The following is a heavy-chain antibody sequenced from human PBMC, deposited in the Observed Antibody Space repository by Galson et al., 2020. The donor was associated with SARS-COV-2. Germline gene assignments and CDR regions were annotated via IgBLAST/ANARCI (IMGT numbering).Heavy chain of an antibody. CDR3: ASILWSGPHYYYYMDV. Sequence: SETLSLTCTVSGGSISRNNYYWGWIRQPPGKGLEWIGSIYYSGRTYYNPSLKSRVTISADTSKNQFSLQLTSVTAADRAVYYCASILWSGPHYYYYMDVWGKGTTVTVSS. V-gene: IGHV4-39*01. CDR1: GGSISRNNYY. D-gene: IGHD3-3*01. CDR2: IYYSGRT. J-gene: IGHJ6*03.